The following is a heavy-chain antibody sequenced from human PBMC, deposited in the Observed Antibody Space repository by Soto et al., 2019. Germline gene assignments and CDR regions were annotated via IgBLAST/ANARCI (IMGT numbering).Heavy chain of an antibody. D-gene: IGHD3-22*01. CDR3: ARDRVESGYPEYFQH. CDR2: IYSGGST. CDR1: GFTVSSNY. J-gene: IGHJ1*01. V-gene: IGHV3-53*01. Sequence: EVPLVESGGGLIQPGGSLRLSCAASGFTVSSNYMSWVRQAPGKGLEWVSVIYSGGSTYYADSVMGRFTISRDNSKNTLYLQMNSLRAEDTAVYYCARDRVESGYPEYFQHWGQGTLVTVSS.